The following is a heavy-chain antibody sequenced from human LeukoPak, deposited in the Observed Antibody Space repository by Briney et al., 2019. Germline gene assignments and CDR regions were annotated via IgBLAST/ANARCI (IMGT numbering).Heavy chain of an antibody. CDR2: INPNNGGT. J-gene: IGHJ4*02. D-gene: IGHD2-2*01. Sequence: ASVKVSCKASGYTFVGYFMHWVRQAPGQGLEWMGWINPNNGGTNYAQKFQDWVTMTRDTSTSTVYMEVSRLRSDDTAVYYCVRVNPYQLLPDYWGQGTLVTVSS. V-gene: IGHV1-2*04. CDR1: GYTFVGYF. CDR3: VRVNPYQLLPDY.